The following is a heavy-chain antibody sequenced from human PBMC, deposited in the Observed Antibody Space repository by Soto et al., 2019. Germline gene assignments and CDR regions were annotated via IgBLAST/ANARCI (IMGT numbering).Heavy chain of an antibody. CDR1: GVSISSGGYY. D-gene: IGHD4-17*01. J-gene: IGHJ4*02. V-gene: IGHV4-31*03. CDR2: IYYNGNT. CDR3: ARGEPYGDFAY. Sequence: QVQLQESGPRLVKPSQTLSLTCTVSGVSISSGGYYWTWIRQLPGKGLEWIGYIYYNGNTYYNPSLESRITISRDTSKNQLSLKVTSVSAADTAVYYCARGEPYGDFAYWGQGTLVTVSS.